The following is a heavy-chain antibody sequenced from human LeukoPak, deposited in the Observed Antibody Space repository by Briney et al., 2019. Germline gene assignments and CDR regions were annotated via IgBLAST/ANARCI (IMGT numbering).Heavy chain of an antibody. CDR1: GFTFSNYW. CDR3: ATESRSTSWDY. CDR2: IRQDGSEK. D-gene: IGHD2-2*01. Sequence: GGSLRLSCAASGFTFSNYWMSRVRQAPGKGLEGVAKIRQDGSEKSYVGSVEGRFTISRDNAKNSLYLQLNSLRAEDTAVYYCATESRSTSWDYWGQGTLVTVSS. V-gene: IGHV3-7*01. J-gene: IGHJ4*02.